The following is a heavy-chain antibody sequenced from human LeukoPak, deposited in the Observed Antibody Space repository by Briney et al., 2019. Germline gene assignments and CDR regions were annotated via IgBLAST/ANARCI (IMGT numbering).Heavy chain of an antibody. CDR3: ARGPSTSFDY. Sequence: GGSLRLSCAASGFTVSSNYMGLVRQAPGKGLEWVSVIYSGGSTYYADSVKGRFTISRDNSKNTLYLQMNSLRAEDTAVYYCARGPSTSFDYWGQGTLVTVSS. D-gene: IGHD5/OR15-5a*01. V-gene: IGHV3-66*02. CDR2: IYSGGST. CDR1: GFTVSSNY. J-gene: IGHJ4*02.